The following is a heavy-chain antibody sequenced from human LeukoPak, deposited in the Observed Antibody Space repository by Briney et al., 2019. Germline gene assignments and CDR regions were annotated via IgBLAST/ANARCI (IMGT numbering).Heavy chain of an antibody. V-gene: IGHV3-23*01. CDR2: ISASGGST. CDR3: ATRVGLTRYWYFDL. J-gene: IGHJ2*01. Sequence: PGGSLRLSCAASGFTFSNNAMSWVRQAPGKGLEWVSSISASGGSTSYADSVKGRFTFSRDNSKNTLYLQMNSLRVEDTAVHYCATRVGLTRYWYFDLWGRGTLVTVSS. CDR1: GFTFSNNA.